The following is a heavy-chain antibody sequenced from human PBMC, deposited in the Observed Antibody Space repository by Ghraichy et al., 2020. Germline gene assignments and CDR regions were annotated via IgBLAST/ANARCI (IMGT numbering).Heavy chain of an antibody. Sequence: GGSLRLSCADSGFTFSGDWMHWFRQASGKGPVWVSSIYSDGSVIYYAESVRGRFTISRDNAKNTLYLQMNSLRAEDTAVYYCVRDAFGPRDYWGQGTQVTVSS. V-gene: IGHV3-74*01. D-gene: IGHD3-10*01. CDR3: VRDAFGPRDY. J-gene: IGHJ4*02. CDR2: IYSDGSVI. CDR1: GFTFSGDW.